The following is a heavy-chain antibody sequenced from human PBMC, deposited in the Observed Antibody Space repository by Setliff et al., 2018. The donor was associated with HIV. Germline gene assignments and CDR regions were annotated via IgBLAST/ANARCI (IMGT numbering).Heavy chain of an antibody. D-gene: IGHD3-16*01. CDR2: VYTSGTT. J-gene: IGHJ5*02. CDR3: ARKGNVGGWFDP. V-gene: IGHV4-61*09. Sequence: SETLSLTCTVSGASISSGGDYWTWIRQPAGKGLEWIGHVYTSGTTKYNPSLKSRVSILGDTSKNQFSLKLRSVTAADTAVYYCARKGNVGGWFDPWGQGTLVTVSS. CDR1: GASISSGGDY.